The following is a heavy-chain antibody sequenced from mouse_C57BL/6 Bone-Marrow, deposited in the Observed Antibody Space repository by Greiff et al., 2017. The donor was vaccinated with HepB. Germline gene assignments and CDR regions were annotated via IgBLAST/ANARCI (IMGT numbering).Heavy chain of an antibody. CDR3: ASYYYGRDWYFDV. Sequence: EVQGVESGGGLVQPGGSLKLSCAASGFTFSDYYMYWVRQTPEKRLEWVAYISNGGGSTYYPDTVKGRFTISRDNAKNTLYLQMSRLKSEDTAMYYCASYYYGRDWYFDVWGTGTTVTVSS. V-gene: IGHV5-12*01. CDR2: ISNGGGST. D-gene: IGHD1-1*01. J-gene: IGHJ1*03. CDR1: GFTFSDYY.